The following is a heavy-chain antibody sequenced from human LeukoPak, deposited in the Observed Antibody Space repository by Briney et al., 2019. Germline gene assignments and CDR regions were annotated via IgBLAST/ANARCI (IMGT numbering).Heavy chain of an antibody. D-gene: IGHD3-22*01. CDR3: ARARAGYFALFQH. CDR2: ISSGAGSTS. Sequence: GGSLRLSCAASGFSISDYYMSWVRQAPGKGLEWISYISSGAGSTSKYADSVKGRFTISRDTAQNSLSLQMNSLRAEDTAVYFCARARAGYFALFQHWGQGSLVIVSS. J-gene: IGHJ1*01. CDR1: GFSISDYY. V-gene: IGHV3-11*01.